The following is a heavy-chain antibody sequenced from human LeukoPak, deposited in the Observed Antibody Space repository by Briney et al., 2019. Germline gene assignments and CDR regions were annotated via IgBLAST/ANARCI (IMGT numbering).Heavy chain of an antibody. CDR3: AREKLGITIFGVAQYVDAFDI. CDR2: IYSGGST. V-gene: IGHV3-66*02. D-gene: IGHD3-3*01. Sequence: GGSLRLSCAASGFTVSSNYMSWVRQAPGKGLEWVSVIYSGGSTYYADSVKGRFTISRDDSKNSLYLQMNSLRSEDTAVYYCAREKLGITIFGVAQYVDAFDIWGQGTMVTVSS. J-gene: IGHJ3*02. CDR1: GFTVSSNY.